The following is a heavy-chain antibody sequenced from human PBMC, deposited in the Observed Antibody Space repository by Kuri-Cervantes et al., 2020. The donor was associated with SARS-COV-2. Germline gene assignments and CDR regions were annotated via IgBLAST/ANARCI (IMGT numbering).Heavy chain of an antibody. V-gene: IGHV3-23*01. D-gene: IGHD1-26*01. CDR3: AKDKWELLFQPLDAFDI. CDR2: ISGSGGST. CDR1: GFTFSSYA. Sequence: GESLKISCAASGFTFSSYAMSWVRQAPGKGLEWVSAISGSGGSTYYADSVKGRFTISRDNSKYTLYLQMNSLRAEDTAVYYCAKDKWELLFQPLDAFDIWGQGTMVTVSS. J-gene: IGHJ3*02.